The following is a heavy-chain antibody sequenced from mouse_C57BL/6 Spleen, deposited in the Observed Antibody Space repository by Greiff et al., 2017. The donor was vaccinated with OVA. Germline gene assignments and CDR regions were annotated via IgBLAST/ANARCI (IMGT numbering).Heavy chain of an antibody. V-gene: IGHV1-69*01. D-gene: IGHD2-12*01. J-gene: IGHJ1*03. CDR2: IDPSDSYT. Sequence: QVQLQQSGAELVMPGASVKLSCKASGYTFTSYWMHWVKQRPGQGLEWIGEIDPSDSYTNYNQKFKGKSTLTVDKSSSTAYMQLSSLTSEDSAVYYGARRDLDDRGWGTGTTVTVSS. CDR3: ARRDLDDRG. CDR1: GYTFTSYW.